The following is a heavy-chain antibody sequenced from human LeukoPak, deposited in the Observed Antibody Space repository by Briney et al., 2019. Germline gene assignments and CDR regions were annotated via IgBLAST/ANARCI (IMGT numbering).Heavy chain of an antibody. J-gene: IGHJ4*02. CDR1: GGTFSSYA. D-gene: IGHD2-2*01. Sequence: SVKVSCKASGGTFSSYAISWVRQAPGQGLEWMGGIIPIFGTANYAQKFQGRVTITADKSTSTAYMELSSLRSEDTAVYYCATDLHPFAMQGGGGDPDPDYWGQGTLVTVSS. V-gene: IGHV1-69*06. CDR2: IIPIFGTA. CDR3: ATDLHPFAMQGGGGDPDPDY.